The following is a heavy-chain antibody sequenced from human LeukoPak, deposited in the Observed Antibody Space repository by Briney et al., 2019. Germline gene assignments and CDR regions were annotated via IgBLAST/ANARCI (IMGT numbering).Heavy chain of an antibody. CDR1: GFTFSNYW. D-gene: IGHD3-22*01. Sequence: GGSLRLSCAASGFTFSNYWMTWVRQAPGKGLEWVANIKQDGSEKYYVDSVKGRFTIARDNAKNSLYLQMNSLRAEDTAVYYCARSETTYYYDSSVYFYYYYGMDVWGQGTTVTVSS. CDR3: ARSETTYYYDSSVYFYYYYGMDV. V-gene: IGHV3-7*01. J-gene: IGHJ6*02. CDR2: IKQDGSEK.